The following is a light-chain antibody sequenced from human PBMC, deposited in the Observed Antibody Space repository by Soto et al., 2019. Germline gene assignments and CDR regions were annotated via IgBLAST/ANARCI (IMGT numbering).Light chain of an antibody. Sequence: ILMSQSPSSLSASVGDRVTITCRASQDLDKWLAWYQQKPGKAPNLLIYKSSTLRQGVPSRLSGFGSGTEYILTITDLQPDDLETYYCQQYSSYWTFGQGTVVEMK. CDR1: QDLDKW. J-gene: IGKJ1*01. V-gene: IGKV1-5*01. CDR2: KSS. CDR3: QQYSSYWT.